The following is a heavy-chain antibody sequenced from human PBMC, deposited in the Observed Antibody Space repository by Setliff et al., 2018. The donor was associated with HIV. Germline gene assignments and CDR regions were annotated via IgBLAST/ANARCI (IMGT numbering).Heavy chain of an antibody. D-gene: IGHD3-22*01. Sequence: SETLSLTCTVSGGSISSSGYFWGWIRQPPGKGLEWIGSIYCSGSTYYNPSLKRRVTISVDKSQNQFSLKLSSVTAADTAVYYCARRYYDSSGYYYPFDSWGPGTLVTVSS. J-gene: IGHJ4*02. CDR2: IYCSGST. V-gene: IGHV4-39*01. CDR1: GGSISSSGYF. CDR3: ARRYYDSSGYYYPFDS.